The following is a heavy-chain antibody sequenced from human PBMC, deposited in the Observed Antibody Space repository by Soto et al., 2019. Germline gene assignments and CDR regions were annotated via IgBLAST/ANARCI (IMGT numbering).Heavy chain of an antibody. CDR2: IYYSGST. CDR1: AGSIRSYY. J-gene: IGHJ4*02. D-gene: IGHD3-3*01. CDR3: ARGVRFLEWLFQYGDPYYFDY. Sequence: SEALSLNSTVSAGSIRSYYWSWIRQPPGKALEGIGYIYYSGSTNYNPYLKSRVTISVDTSKNQFSLKLSSVTAADTAVYYCARGVRFLEWLFQYGDPYYFDYWGQGNLVTASS. V-gene: IGHV4-59*01.